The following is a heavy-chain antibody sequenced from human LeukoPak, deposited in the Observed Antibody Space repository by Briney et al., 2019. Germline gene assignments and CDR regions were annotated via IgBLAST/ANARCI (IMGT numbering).Heavy chain of an antibody. V-gene: IGHV3-73*01. CDR2: IRSKANSYAT. J-gene: IGHJ4*02. CDR1: GFTFSGSA. Sequence: PGGSLRLSCAASGFTFSGSAMHWVRQASGKGLEWVGRIRSKANSYATAYAASVKGRFTISRDDSQNTAYLQMNSLKTEDTAVYYCTSPDPLYGDYQSASYFDYWGRGTLVTVSS. CDR3: TSPDPLYGDYQSASYFDY. D-gene: IGHD4-17*01.